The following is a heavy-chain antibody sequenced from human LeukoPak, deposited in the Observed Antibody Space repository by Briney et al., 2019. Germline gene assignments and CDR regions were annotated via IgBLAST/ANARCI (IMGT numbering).Heavy chain of an antibody. J-gene: IGHJ4*02. Sequence: GKSLRLSCAASGFTFSSYAMHWVRQAPGKGLEWVAVISYDGSNKYYADSVQGRFTISRDNSKNTLYLQINSLRAEDTAVYCCARDLSPYYDFWSGFGYWGQGTLVTVSS. V-gene: IGHV3-30*04. D-gene: IGHD3-3*01. CDR1: GFTFSSYA. CDR2: ISYDGSNK. CDR3: ARDLSPYYDFWSGFGY.